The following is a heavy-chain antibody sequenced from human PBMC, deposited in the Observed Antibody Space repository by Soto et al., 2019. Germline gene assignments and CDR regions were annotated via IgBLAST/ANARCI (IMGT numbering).Heavy chain of an antibody. J-gene: IGHJ4*02. V-gene: IGHV3-23*01. CDR2: ISRVDDST. CDR3: VSGGSGNHFGYYFDF. Sequence: EVQLLESGGGLVQPGGSLRLSCAASGFTFNTYAMNWVRQAPGKGLEWVSAISRVDDSTYYADSVKGRFTISRDNSQNTLYLQMNSLRAEDTALYYCVSGGSGNHFGYYFDFWGQGTPVTVSS. CDR1: GFTFNTYA. D-gene: IGHD3-16*01.